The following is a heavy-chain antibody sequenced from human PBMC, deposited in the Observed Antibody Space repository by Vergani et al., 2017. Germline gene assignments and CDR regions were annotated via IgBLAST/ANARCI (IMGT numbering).Heavy chain of an antibody. CDR3: TKGSRGYTEYFFDY. CDR1: GFTFSHYS. V-gene: IGHV3-23*04. CDR2: VSGSSATP. Sequence: EVQMVESGGGLVKPGGSLRLSCVASGFTFSHYSMNWVRQAPGKGLEWVLSVSGSSATPYYADSVKGRFIISRDISKNTLHLQMNSLRADDTAVYYCTKGSRGYTEYFFDYWGQGTLATVSS. J-gene: IGHJ4*02. D-gene: IGHD5-12*01.